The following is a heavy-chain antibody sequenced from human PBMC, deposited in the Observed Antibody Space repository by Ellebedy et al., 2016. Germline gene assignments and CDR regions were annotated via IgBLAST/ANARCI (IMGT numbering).Heavy chain of an antibody. CDR1: GYSFTSYW. CDR3: ARFMGARLEDNWFDP. V-gene: IGHV5-51*01. D-gene: IGHD6-6*01. Sequence: ASVKVSCKGSGYSFTSYWIGWVRHMPGKGLEWMGIIYPDTSATRYSPSFQGQITMSADKSISTAYLQWSSLKATDTAMYYCARFMGARLEDNWFDPWGQGTLVTVSS. J-gene: IGHJ5*02. CDR2: IYPDTSAT.